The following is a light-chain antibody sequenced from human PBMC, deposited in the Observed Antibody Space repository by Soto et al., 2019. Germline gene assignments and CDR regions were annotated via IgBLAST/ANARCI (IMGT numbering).Light chain of an antibody. V-gene: IGKV3-15*01. CDR2: GAS. J-gene: IGKJ1*01. CDR1: QSLGSN. Sequence: EVGRVQSAGTLSVSPGERATLSCRASQSLGSNLAWYQQKPGQAPRLLIYGASTRATGIPARFSGSGSGTEFTLTISSLQSEDFAVYYCQQYNNWRVTFGQGTKVDIK. CDR3: QQYNNWRVT.